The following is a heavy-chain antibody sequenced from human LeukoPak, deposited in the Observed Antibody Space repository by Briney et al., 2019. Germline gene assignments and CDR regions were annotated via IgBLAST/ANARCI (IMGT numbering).Heavy chain of an antibody. CDR3: ARDHIVVVVAAMGEGFDP. CDR2: ISGDGGST. Sequence: PGGSLRLSCAASGFTFDDYAMHWVRQAPGKGLEWVSLISGDGGSTYYAYSVKGRLTISRENSKNSLYLQMNSLRTEDTALYYCARDHIVVVVAAMGEGFDPWGQGTLVTVSS. CDR1: GFTFDDYA. V-gene: IGHV3-43*02. J-gene: IGHJ5*02. D-gene: IGHD2-15*01.